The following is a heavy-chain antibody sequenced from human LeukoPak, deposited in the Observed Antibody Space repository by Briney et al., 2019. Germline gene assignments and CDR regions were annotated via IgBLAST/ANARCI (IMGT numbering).Heavy chain of an antibody. CDR2: IYSSGTT. J-gene: IGHJ5*02. CDR3: ARETYNDAWYGDL. D-gene: IGHD3-16*01. Sequence: SETLSLTCTVSGGSISSYTWSWTRQPAGMRLEWIGRIYSSGTTNYNPSFESRVTMSVATSKNQFYLKLTSVTAADTAVYYCARETYNDAWYGDLWGQGSLVTVSS. CDR1: GGSISSYT. V-gene: IGHV4-4*07.